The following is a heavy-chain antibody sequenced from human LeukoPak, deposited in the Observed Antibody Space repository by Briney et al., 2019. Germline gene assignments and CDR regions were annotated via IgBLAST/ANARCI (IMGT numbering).Heavy chain of an antibody. J-gene: IGHJ4*02. CDR2: ISNSGST. V-gene: IGHV4-31*03. Sequence: SETLSLTCTVSGGSISSGDYYWSWIRQRPGEGLEWIGYISNSGSTYHNPSLKSRVTISVDMSKNHFTLKLSSVTAEDTAVYFCANYKNNCCYRFDYWGQGTLVTVSS. CDR3: ANYKNNCCYRFDY. CDR1: GGSISSGDYY. D-gene: IGHD1-1*01.